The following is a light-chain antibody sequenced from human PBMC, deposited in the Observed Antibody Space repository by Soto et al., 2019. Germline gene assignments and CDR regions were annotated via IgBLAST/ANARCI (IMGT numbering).Light chain of an antibody. Sequence: ETVMTQSPATLSVSPGERASLSCRASLSVSSNLAWYQQKPGRAPRILIFGASSRAAGVPDRFSGSGSGTDFTLTINSLQSEDFAVYFCQPYDNLPLTFGPGTKVDIK. CDR3: QPYDNLPLT. V-gene: IGKV3-15*01. J-gene: IGKJ3*01. CDR1: LSVSSN. CDR2: GAS.